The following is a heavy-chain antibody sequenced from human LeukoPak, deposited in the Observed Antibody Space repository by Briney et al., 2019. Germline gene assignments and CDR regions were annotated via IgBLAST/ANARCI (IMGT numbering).Heavy chain of an antibody. CDR1: GGSFSSYY. J-gene: IGHJ4*02. D-gene: IGHD3-16*01. CDR3: ARQSLFGGPDDY. V-gene: IGHV4-39*01. CDR2: IYYSGST. Sequence: SETLSLTCTVSGGSFSSYYWGWIRQPPGKGLEWIGSIYYSGSTYYNPSLKSRVTISVDTSKNQFSLKLSSVTAADTAVYYCARQSLFGGPDDYWGQGTLVTVSS.